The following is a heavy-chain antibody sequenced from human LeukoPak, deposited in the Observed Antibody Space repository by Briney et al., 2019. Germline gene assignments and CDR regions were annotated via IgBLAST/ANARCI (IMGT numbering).Heavy chain of an antibody. V-gene: IGHV4-34*09. CDR3: ASTRSAAAAFYYFDY. Sequence: SETLSLTCAVYGGSFSGYYWSWIRQPPGKGLEWIGEINHSGSTNYNTSLKSRVTISVDTSKNQFSLKLSSVTAADTAVYYCASTRSAAAAFYYFDYWGQGTLVTVSS. J-gene: IGHJ4*02. CDR1: GGSFSGYY. CDR2: INHSGST. D-gene: IGHD6-13*01.